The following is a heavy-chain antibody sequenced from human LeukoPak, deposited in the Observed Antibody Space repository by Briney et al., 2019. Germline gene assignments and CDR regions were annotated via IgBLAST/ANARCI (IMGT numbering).Heavy chain of an antibody. CDR1: GFTFSNYW. J-gene: IGHJ1*01. Sequence: GGTLRLSCEASGFTFSNYWMSWVRQAPGKGLEWVANIRTDGSEKYYVDSVKGRFTISRDNAKNSLYLQMNSLRAEDTAVYYCATYSSSNAREFQYWGQGTLVTVSS. V-gene: IGHV3-7*01. CDR3: ATYSSSNAREFQY. CDR2: IRTDGSEK. D-gene: IGHD2-2*01.